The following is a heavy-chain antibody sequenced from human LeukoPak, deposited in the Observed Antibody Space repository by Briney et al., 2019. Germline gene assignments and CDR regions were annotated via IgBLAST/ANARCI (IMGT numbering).Heavy chain of an antibody. V-gene: IGHV1-69*13. CDR2: IIPIFGTA. CDR3: ARGVVVVPAAIDPYNWFDP. CDR1: GGTFSSYA. Sequence: SVEVSCKASGGTFSSYAISWVRQAPGQGLEWMGGIIPIFGTANYAQKFQGRVTITADESTSTAYMELSSLRSEDTAVYYCARGVVVVPAAIDPYNWFDPWGQGTLVTVSS. J-gene: IGHJ5*02. D-gene: IGHD2-2*02.